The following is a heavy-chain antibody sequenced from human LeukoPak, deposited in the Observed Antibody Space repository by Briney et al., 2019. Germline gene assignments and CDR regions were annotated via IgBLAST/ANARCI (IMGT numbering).Heavy chain of an antibody. J-gene: IGHJ4*02. CDR3: ARGRIAVAGSRYGVDY. Sequence: GRSLRLSCAASGFTFTSYGMHWVRQAPGKGLEWVAVIWYDGNNKYYADSVKGRFTISRDNSKNTVYLQMNSLRAEDTAVYYCARGRIAVAGSRYGVDYWGQGTLVTVSS. V-gene: IGHV3-33*01. D-gene: IGHD6-19*01. CDR1: GFTFTSYG. CDR2: IWYDGNNK.